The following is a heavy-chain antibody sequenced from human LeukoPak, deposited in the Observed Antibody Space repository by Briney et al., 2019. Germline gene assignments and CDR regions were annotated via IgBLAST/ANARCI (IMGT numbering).Heavy chain of an antibody. CDR2: IYYSGST. CDR1: GGSIGSYY. CDR3: AREGGDDYGDYDAFDI. Sequence: SETLSLTCTVSGGSIGSYYWSCLRPPPGKGLEWIGYIYYSGSTNYNPSLKSRVTISVDTSKNQFSLKLSSVTAADTAVYYCAREGGDDYGDYDAFDIWGQGTMVTVSS. J-gene: IGHJ3*02. D-gene: IGHD4-17*01. V-gene: IGHV4-59*01.